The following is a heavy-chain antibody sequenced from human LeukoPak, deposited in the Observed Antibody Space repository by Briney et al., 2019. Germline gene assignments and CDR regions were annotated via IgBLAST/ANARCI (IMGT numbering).Heavy chain of an antibody. CDR2: INSDGSST. V-gene: IGHV3-74*01. J-gene: IGHJ4*02. CDR3: ARDESLEYYDFWSGYSSFDY. Sequence: GGSLRLSCAASGFTFSSYWMHWVRQAPGKGLVWVSRINSDGSSTSYADSVKGRFTISRDNSKNTLYLQMNSLRVEDTAVYYCARDESLEYYDFWSGYSSFDYWGQGTLVTVSS. D-gene: IGHD3-3*01. CDR1: GFTFSSYW.